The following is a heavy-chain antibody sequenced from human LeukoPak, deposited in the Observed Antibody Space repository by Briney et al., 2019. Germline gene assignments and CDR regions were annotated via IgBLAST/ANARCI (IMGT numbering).Heavy chain of an antibody. V-gene: IGHV3-30*03. CDR2: ISYDGSNK. Sequence: GGSLRLSCAASGFTFSSYGMHWVRRAPGKGLEWAAVISYDGSNKYYADSVKGRFTISRDNSKNTLYLQMNSLRAEDTAVYYCARDFSIAARCWFDYWGQGTLVTVSS. D-gene: IGHD6-6*01. J-gene: IGHJ4*02. CDR1: GFTFSSYG. CDR3: ARDFSIAARCWFDY.